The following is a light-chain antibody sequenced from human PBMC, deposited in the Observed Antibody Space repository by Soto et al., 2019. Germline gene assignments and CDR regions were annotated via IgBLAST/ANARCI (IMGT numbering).Light chain of an antibody. Sequence: DIQMTQSPSTLSASVGDRVTITCRASQSISGWLAWFQQKPGKAPKLLIYKASSLESGVPSRFSGSGSGTETTLTISSLQPDDFATYYCLQFQSFPYTFGQGTKLEIK. CDR1: QSISGW. CDR2: KAS. CDR3: LQFQSFPYT. V-gene: IGKV1-5*03. J-gene: IGKJ2*01.